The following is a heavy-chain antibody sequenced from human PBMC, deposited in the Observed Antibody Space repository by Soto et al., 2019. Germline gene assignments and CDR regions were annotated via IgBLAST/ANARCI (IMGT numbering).Heavy chain of an antibody. J-gene: IGHJ6*02. CDR1: GGTFSNYT. Sequence: SVKVSCKASGGTFSNYTINWVRQAPGQGLEWMGGIIPIFGPANYAQKFQGRVTITADESTSTAYMDLSSLRYEDTAVYYCARGGDDSGAYYYSGMDVWGQGTTVTVSS. CDR2: IIPIFGPA. D-gene: IGHD3-22*01. V-gene: IGHV1-69*13. CDR3: ARGGDDSGAYYYSGMDV.